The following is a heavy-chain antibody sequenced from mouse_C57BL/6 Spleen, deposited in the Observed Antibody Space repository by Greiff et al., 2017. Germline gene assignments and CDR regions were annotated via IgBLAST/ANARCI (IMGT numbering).Heavy chain of an antibody. CDR2: IDPETGGT. V-gene: IGHV1-15*01. CDR3: TGNFAY. J-gene: IGHJ3*01. Sequence: VQLQQSGAELVRPGASVTLSCKASGYTFPDYEMHWVKQTPVHGLEWIGAIDPETGGTAYNQKFKGKAILTADKSSSTAYMELRSLTSEDSAVYYCTGNFAYWGQGTLVTVSA. CDR1: GYTFPDYE.